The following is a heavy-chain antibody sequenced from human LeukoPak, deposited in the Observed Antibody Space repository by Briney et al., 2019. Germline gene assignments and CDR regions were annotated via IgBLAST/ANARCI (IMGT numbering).Heavy chain of an antibody. CDR3: ARSDSSGWYDHYYYGMDV. CDR1: GFTFSSYG. Sequence: GGSLRLSCAASGFTFSSYGMHWVRQAPGKGLEWVAVISYDGSNKYYADSVKGRFTISRDNSKNTLYLQMNSLRAEDTAVYHCARSDSSGWYDHYYYGMDVWGQGTTVTVSS. CDR2: ISYDGSNK. J-gene: IGHJ6*02. D-gene: IGHD6-19*01. V-gene: IGHV3-30*03.